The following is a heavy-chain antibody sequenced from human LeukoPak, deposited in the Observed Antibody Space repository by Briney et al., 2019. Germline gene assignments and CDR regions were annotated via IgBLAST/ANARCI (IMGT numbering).Heavy chain of an antibody. CDR2: IDPSDSYT. CDR1: GYSFTSYW. V-gene: IGHV5-10-1*01. D-gene: IGHD6-19*01. CDR3: ARHGIAVAGREGNWFDP. Sequence: GESLQISCKGSGYSFTSYWISWVRQMPGKGLEWMGRIDPSDSYTDYSPSFQGHVTISADKSISTAYLQWSSLKASDTAMYYCARHGIAVAGREGNWFDPWGQGTLVTVSS. J-gene: IGHJ5*02.